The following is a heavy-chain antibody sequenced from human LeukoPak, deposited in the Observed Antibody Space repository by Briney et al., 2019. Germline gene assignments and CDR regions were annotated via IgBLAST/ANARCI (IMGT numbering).Heavy chain of an antibody. J-gene: IGHJ4*02. D-gene: IGHD3-10*01. CDR2: TYYRSKWYN. CDR1: GDRVSSNSAV. CDR3: ARGFSAMVFS. V-gene: IGHV6-1*01. Sequence: SQTLSLTCAISGDRVSSNSAVWNCIRQSPWRGLEWLGRTYYRSKWYNDYAVSVKSRITINPDTSKNQFSLQLNSVTPEDTAVYYCARGFSAMVFSGGQGTLVTVSS.